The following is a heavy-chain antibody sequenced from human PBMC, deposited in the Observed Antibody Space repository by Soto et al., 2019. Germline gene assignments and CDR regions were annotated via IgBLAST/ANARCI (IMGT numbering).Heavy chain of an antibody. Sequence: SETLSLTCTVSGGSISSYYWSWIRQPPGKGLEWIGYIYYSGSTNYNPSLKSRVTISVDTSKNQFSLKLSSVTAADTAVYYCARQFWNDHYFDYWGQGTLVPVSS. J-gene: IGHJ4*02. V-gene: IGHV4-59*08. CDR1: GGSISSYY. CDR2: IYYSGST. CDR3: ARQFWNDHYFDY. D-gene: IGHD1-1*01.